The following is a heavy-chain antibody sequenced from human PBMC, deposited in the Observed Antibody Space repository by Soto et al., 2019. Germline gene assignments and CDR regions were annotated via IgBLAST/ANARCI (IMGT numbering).Heavy chain of an antibody. J-gene: IGHJ4*02. Sequence: QVQLVESGGGVVQPGTSLRLSCAASGFRFKSFVMHWVRQAPGKGLEWVAFTSYDGNNKDYGDSVKGRFTVSRDNSQHTLHVQMAFLRREDTALYYCARWGTTGGFDLWGQGTLVSVPS. CDR2: TSYDGNNK. D-gene: IGHD3-16*01. V-gene: IGHV3-30*19. CDR1: GFRFKSFV. CDR3: ARWGTTGGFDL.